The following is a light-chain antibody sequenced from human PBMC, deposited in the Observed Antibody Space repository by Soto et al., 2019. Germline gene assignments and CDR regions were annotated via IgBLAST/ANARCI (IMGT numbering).Light chain of an antibody. CDR2: GTS. CDR1: HRVSSY. CDR3: QPYGSPGT. Sequence: EIVSTPSPATLSVSPGSRATPSCMASHRVSSYLAWYQQQPGQSPRLLIYGTSTRATGVPERFSCSGSGTDFTLTIRRLEPEDFAVYYCQPYGSPGTFGTGTKVDIK. J-gene: IGKJ4*02. V-gene: IGKV3-20*01.